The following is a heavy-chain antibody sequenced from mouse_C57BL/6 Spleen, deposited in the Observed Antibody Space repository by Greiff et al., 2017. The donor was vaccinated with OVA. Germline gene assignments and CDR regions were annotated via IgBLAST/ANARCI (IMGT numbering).Heavy chain of an antibody. V-gene: IGHV2-2*01. Sequence: QVQLKESGPGLVQPSQSLSITCTVSGFSLTSYGVHWVRQSPGKGLEWLGVIWSGGSTDYNAAFISRLSISKDNSKSQVFFKMNSLQADDTAIYYCARKGAGPYAMDYWGQGTSVTVSS. J-gene: IGHJ4*01. CDR3: ARKGAGPYAMDY. CDR1: GFSLTSYG. CDR2: IWSGGST.